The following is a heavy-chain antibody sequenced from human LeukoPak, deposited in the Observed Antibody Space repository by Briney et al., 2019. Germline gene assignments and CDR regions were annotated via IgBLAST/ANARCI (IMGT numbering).Heavy chain of an antibody. D-gene: IGHD4-17*01. Sequence: ASVTVSCTPSGYTFTLYYMHWMRQAPGQGLEWMGWINPNSGSTNYAQKFQGRVTMARDTSISTAYMELSRLRSDDTAIYYCAREKDYGDFHFGLWGRGTLVTVSS. CDR1: GYTFTLYY. CDR3: AREKDYGDFHFGL. J-gene: IGHJ2*01. V-gene: IGHV1-2*02. CDR2: INPNSGST.